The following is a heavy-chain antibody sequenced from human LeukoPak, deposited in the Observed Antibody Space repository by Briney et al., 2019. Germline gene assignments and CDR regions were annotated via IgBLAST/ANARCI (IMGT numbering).Heavy chain of an antibody. CDR2: TYYRSKWYN. J-gene: IGHJ6*02. CDR1: GDSVSSSNSA. CDR3: ARDKLITIFGVVMYYGMDV. D-gene: IGHD3-3*01. V-gene: IGHV6-1*01. Sequence: SQTLSLTCAISGDSVSSSNSAWNWIRQSPSRGLEWLGRTYYRSKWYNDYAVSVKSRITINPDTSKNQFSLQLNSVTPEDTAVYYCARDKLITIFGVVMYYGMDVWGQGTTVTVSS.